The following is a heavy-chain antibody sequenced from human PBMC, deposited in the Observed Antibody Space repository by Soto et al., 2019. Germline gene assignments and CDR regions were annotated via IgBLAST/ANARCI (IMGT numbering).Heavy chain of an antibody. V-gene: IGHV1-2*04. CDR2: INPNSGGT. Sequence: QVQLVQSGAEVKKPGASVKVSCKASGYTFTGYYMHWVRQAPGQGLEWMGWINPNSGGTNYAQKFQDWVTMTRDTSISTAYMELRRLRSEDTAVYYCARGTPITYWYFDLWGRGTLVTLSS. CDR3: ARGTPITYWYFDL. CDR1: GYTFTGYY. D-gene: IGHD5-12*01. J-gene: IGHJ2*01.